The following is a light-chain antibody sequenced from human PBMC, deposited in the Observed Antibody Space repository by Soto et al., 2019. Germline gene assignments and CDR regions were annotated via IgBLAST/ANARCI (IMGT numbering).Light chain of an antibody. CDR1: SSDVGGYNY. J-gene: IGLJ3*02. CDR2: EVS. Sequence: QSALTQPASVPGSPGQSITISCTGTSSDVGGYNYVSWFQQHPGKVPKLMIYEVSHRPSGVSDRFSGSKSGSTASLTISGLQAEDEADYYCTSFTNSYTWVFGGGTKVTVL. V-gene: IGLV2-14*01. CDR3: TSFTNSYTWV.